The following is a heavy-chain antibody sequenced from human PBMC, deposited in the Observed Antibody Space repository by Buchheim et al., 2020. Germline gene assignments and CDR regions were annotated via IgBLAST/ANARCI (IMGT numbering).Heavy chain of an antibody. J-gene: IGHJ3*02. V-gene: IGHV1-2*04. Sequence: QVQLVQSGAEVKKPGASVKVSCKASGYTFTGYYMHWVRQAPGQGLEWMGWINPNSGGTNYAQKFQGWVTMTRDTSISTVYMELSRLRSDDTAVYYCARGKRRGLYYYDSSGYGFHAFDIWGQGT. D-gene: IGHD3-22*01. CDR1: GYTFTGYY. CDR3: ARGKRRGLYYYDSSGYGFHAFDI. CDR2: INPNSGGT.